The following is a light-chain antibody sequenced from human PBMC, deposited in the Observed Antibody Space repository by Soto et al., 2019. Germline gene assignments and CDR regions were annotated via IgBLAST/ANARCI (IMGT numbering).Light chain of an antibody. CDR2: DAS. CDR1: QSVSSY. CDR3: QQRSNWPPSIT. Sequence: EIVLTQSPATLSLSPGERATLSCRASQSVSSYLAWCQQKPGQAPRLLIYDASNRATGIPARFSGSGSGTDFTLTISSLEPEDFAVYYCQQRSNWPPSITFGQGTRLAIK. V-gene: IGKV3-11*01. J-gene: IGKJ5*01.